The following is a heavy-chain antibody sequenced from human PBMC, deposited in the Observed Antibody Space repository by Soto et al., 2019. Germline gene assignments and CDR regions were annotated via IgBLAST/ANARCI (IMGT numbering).Heavy chain of an antibody. CDR3: ARDRITTRREAFGL. CDR2: IIPCPDIT. CDR1: GGTFSTYI. V-gene: IGHV1-69*08. Sequence: QVQLVQSGAEVRKPGSSVKVSCKAPGGTFSTYIISWVRQAPGQGLEWMGRIIPCPDITNYAQKFQGRATVTADRSTSTAYMELTSLKSEDTAVYYCARDRITTRREAFGLWGQGTMVTVSS. D-gene: IGHD3-3*01. J-gene: IGHJ3*01.